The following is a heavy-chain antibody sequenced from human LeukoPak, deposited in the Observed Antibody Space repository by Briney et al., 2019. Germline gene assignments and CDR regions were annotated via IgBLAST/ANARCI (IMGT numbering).Heavy chain of an antibody. CDR1: GFTFSSYS. CDR3: ARASKLYFSSTSCYMDV. Sequence: GGSLRLSCAASGFTFSSYSMNWVRQAPGKGLEWVSSISSSSTSRYYADSVKGRFTISRDNAKNSLYLQVNGLGAEDTAVYYCARASKLYFSSTSCYMDVLGKGTTVTVSS. D-gene: IGHD2-2*01. CDR2: ISSSSTSR. V-gene: IGHV3-21*01. J-gene: IGHJ6*04.